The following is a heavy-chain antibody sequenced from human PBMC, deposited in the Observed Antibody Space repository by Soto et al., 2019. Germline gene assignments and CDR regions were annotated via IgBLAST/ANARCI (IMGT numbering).Heavy chain of an antibody. CDR1: GFTVSSNY. D-gene: IGHD3-10*01. CDR3: ATTLYGSGTYYSPSPPLY. CDR2: IYSGGST. V-gene: IGHV3-66*01. J-gene: IGHJ4*02. Sequence: PGGSLRLSCAASGFTVSSNYMSWVRQAPGKGLEWVSVIYSGGSTYYADSVKGRFTISRDNSKNTLFLQMNNLRAEDTAVHYCATTLYGSGTYYSPSPPLYWGQGTLVTVSS.